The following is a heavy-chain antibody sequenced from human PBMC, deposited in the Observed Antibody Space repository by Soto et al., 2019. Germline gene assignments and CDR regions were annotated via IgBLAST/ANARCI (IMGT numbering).Heavy chain of an antibody. Sequence: EVQLVESGGGLVQPGRSLRLSCTASGFTFGDYAMSWFRQAPGKGLEWVGFIRSKAYGGTTEYAASVKGRSTISRDDSKSIAYLQMNSLKTEDTAVYYCTRDTSYYDSSGYNFDYWGQGTLVTVSS. CDR1: GFTFGDYA. CDR2: IRSKAYGGTT. J-gene: IGHJ4*02. CDR3: TRDTSYYDSSGYNFDY. V-gene: IGHV3-49*03. D-gene: IGHD3-22*01.